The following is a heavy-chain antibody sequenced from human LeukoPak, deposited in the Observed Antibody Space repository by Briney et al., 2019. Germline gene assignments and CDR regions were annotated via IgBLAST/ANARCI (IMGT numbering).Heavy chain of an antibody. V-gene: IGHV4-39*07. CDR2: IYYSGAT. D-gene: IGHD3-3*01. CDR3: VREGFAIFGVGPALG. CDR1: GGSISSSSHT. Sequence: SETLSLTCSVSGGSISSSSHTWGWIRQSPGKGLQWIGSIYYSGATYHNPPLKSRVTMSLDMSKNHFSLKLTSVTAADTAVYYCVREGFAIFGVGPALGWGQGTLVIVSS. J-gene: IGHJ4*02.